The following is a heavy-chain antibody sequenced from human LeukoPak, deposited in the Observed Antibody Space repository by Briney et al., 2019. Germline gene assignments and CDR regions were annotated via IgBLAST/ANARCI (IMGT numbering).Heavy chain of an antibody. D-gene: IGHD3-9*01. V-gene: IGHV3-30*18. J-gene: IGHJ4*02. CDR1: GFTFSSYG. CDR3: AKDRATYYDISYYFDY. CDR2: ISYDGSNK. Sequence: GGSLRLSCAASGFTFSSYGMHWVRQAPGKGLEWVAVISYDGSNKHYADSVKGRFTISRDNSKNTLYLQMNSLRAEDTAVYYCAKDRATYYDISYYFDYWGQGTLVTVSS.